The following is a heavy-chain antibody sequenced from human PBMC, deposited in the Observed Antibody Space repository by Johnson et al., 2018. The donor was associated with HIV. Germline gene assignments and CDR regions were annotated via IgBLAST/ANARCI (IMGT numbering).Heavy chain of an antibody. V-gene: IGHV3-38-3*01. Sequence: VQLVESRGVLLQPGGSLRLSCAASGFTVSSNEMSWVRQAPGKGLEWVSSISGGSTYYADSRKGRFTISRDNSNNTLYLQMNSLKTEDTAVYYCTTTSSSGYTNSYAFDVWGQGTMVTVSS. CDR3: TTTSSSGYTNSYAFDV. D-gene: IGHD6-6*01. CDR1: GFTVSSNE. CDR2: ISGGST. J-gene: IGHJ3*01.